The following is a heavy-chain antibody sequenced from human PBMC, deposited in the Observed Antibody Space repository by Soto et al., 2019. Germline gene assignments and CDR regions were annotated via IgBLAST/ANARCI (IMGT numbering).Heavy chain of an antibody. Sequence: PSETLSLTCTVSGGPISSSSYYWGWIRQPPGKGLEWIGSIYYSGSTYYNPSLKSRVTISVDTSKNQFSLKLSSVTAADTAVYYCARQGHYYDSSGTNWFDPWGQGTLVTVST. CDR2: IYYSGST. V-gene: IGHV4-39*01. D-gene: IGHD3-22*01. J-gene: IGHJ5*02. CDR1: GGPISSSSYY. CDR3: ARQGHYYDSSGTNWFDP.